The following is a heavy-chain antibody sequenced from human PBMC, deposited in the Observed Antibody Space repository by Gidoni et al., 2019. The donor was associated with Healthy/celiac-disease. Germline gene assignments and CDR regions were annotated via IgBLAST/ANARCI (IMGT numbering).Heavy chain of an antibody. CDR3: ARAEGYYGSGSYGDMDV. CDR1: GGTFSSYA. CDR2: IIPIFGTA. J-gene: IGHJ6*04. V-gene: IGHV1-69*06. Sequence: QVQLVQSGAEVKKPGSSAKVSCTVSGGTFSSYAISWVRQAPGQGHEWMGGIIPIFGTASYSQKYQGRVTITADRSTSTASMELSSLRSEDTAVYYCARAEGYYGSGSYGDMDVWGKGTTVTVSS. D-gene: IGHD3-10*01.